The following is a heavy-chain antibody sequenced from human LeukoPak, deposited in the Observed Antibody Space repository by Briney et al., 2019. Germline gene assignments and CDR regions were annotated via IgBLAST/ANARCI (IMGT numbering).Heavy chain of an antibody. Sequence: SLKVSCKASGGTLISYAISWVRQAPGQGREWMGGIIPIFGTANYAQKFQGRVTITADESTSTAYMELSSLRSEDTAVYYCARGCSSTSCNDAFDIWGQGTMVTVSS. CDR1: GGTLISYA. J-gene: IGHJ3*02. D-gene: IGHD2-2*01. CDR2: IIPIFGTA. CDR3: ARGCSSTSCNDAFDI. V-gene: IGHV1-69*13.